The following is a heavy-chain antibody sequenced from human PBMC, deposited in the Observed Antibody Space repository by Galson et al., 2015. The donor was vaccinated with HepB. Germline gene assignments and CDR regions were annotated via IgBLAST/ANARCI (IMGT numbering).Heavy chain of an antibody. CDR1: GFTSDDYA. V-gene: IGHV3-9*02. J-gene: IGHJ4*02. Sequence: SLRLSCAASGFTSDDYAMHWVRQAPGKGLEWVSGISWNSGSIGYADSVKGRFTISRDNAKNSLYLQMNSLRAEDTALYYCAKSHLDQVGATRGFDYWGQGTLVTASS. CDR3: AKSHLDQVGATRGFDY. CDR2: ISWNSGSI. D-gene: IGHD1-26*01.